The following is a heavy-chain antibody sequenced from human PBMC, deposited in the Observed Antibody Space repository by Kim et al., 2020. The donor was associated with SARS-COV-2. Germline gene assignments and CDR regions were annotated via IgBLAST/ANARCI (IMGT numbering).Heavy chain of an antibody. Sequence: GGSLRLSCAASGFTFSSYAMSWDRQAPGKGLEWVSAISGSGGSTYYADSVKGRFTISRDNSKHTLYLQMNSLRAEDTAVYYCAKPTYDSSGYYQTFDYWGQGTLVTVSS. D-gene: IGHD3-22*01. CDR2: ISGSGGST. CDR3: AKPTYDSSGYYQTFDY. J-gene: IGHJ4*02. CDR1: GFTFSSYA. V-gene: IGHV3-23*01.